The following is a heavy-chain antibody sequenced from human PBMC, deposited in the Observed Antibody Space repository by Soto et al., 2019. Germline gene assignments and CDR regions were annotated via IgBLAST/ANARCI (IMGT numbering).Heavy chain of an antibody. Sequence: EVQLVESGGGLVKPGGSLRLSCVASGVTFGNQTMTWVRQAPGKGLEWVASISSKSAYLHYPASVRGRFTTSRDNAKNSRFLPMTSLRAEDPALYSCAGRIAAGGGMDVWGQGTTVSVSS. J-gene: IGHJ6*02. V-gene: IGHV3-21*02. CDR3: AGRIAAGGGMDV. CDR2: ISSKSAYL. CDR1: GVTFGNQT. D-gene: IGHD6-13*01.